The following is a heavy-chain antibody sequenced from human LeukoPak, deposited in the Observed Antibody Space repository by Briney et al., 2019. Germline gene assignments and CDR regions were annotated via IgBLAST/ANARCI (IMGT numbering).Heavy chain of an antibody. CDR3: ARATGPTHYDFWSGYPHFDY. CDR2: IYYSGST. D-gene: IGHD3-3*01. V-gene: IGHV4-61*01. CDR1: GGSISSGSYY. Sequence: SETLSLTCTVSGGSISSGSYYWSWIRQPPGKGLEWIGYIYYSGSTNYNPSLKSRVTISVDTSKNQFSLKLSSVTAADTAVYYCARATGPTHYDFWSGYPHFDYWGQGTLVTVSS. J-gene: IGHJ4*02.